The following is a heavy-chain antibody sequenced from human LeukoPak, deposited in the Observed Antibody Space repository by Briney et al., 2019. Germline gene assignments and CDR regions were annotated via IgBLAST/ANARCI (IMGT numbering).Heavy chain of an antibody. D-gene: IGHD2-2*01. Sequence: GGSLRLSCAASGFTFDDYAMHWVRQAPGKGLEWVSGISWDGGSTYYADSVKGRFTISRDNSKNSLYLQMNSLRTEDTALYYCAKAPYCSSTSCYGYFDLWGRGTLVTVSS. CDR2: ISWDGGST. V-gene: IGHV3-43*02. CDR1: GFTFDDYA. CDR3: AKAPYCSSTSCYGYFDL. J-gene: IGHJ2*01.